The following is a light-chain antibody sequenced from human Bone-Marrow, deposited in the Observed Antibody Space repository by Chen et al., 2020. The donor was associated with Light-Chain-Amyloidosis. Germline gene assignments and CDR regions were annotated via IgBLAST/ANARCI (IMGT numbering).Light chain of an antibody. CDR3: SSYAGSYTWV. J-gene: IGLJ3*02. CDR1: SGDVGGYYF. Sequence: QPALPQPPPVSGSPGQPIPTPCTGTSGDVGGYYFVSWYQQHPGKAPQLIIYDVSKRPPGVPYRFSGSKSGNTASLTVHGLQAEDEADYYCSSYAGSYTWVFGGGTKLTVL. CDR2: DVS. V-gene: IGLV2-11*01.